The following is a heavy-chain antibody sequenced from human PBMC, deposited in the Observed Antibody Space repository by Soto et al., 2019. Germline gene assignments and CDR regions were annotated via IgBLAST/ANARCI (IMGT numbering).Heavy chain of an antibody. CDR1: GGSIRSRSCY. J-gene: IGHJ5*02. D-gene: IGHD2-15*01. CDR2: IYYSGST. V-gene: IGHV4-61*01. CDR3: ARGHCSGGSCYSNWFDP. Sequence: SETLSLTCTVAGGSIRSRSCYWSWNRKPPGKGLEWIGYIYYSGSTNYNPSLKSRVTISVDTSKNQFSLKLSSVTAADTAVYYCARGHCSGGSCYSNWFDPWGQGTLVTVSS.